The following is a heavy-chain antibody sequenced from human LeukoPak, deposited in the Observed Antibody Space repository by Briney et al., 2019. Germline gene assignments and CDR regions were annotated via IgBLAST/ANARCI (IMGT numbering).Heavy chain of an antibody. D-gene: IGHD3-9*01. CDR3: AKDSRPTYYDILTGFDI. V-gene: IGHV3-23*01. Sequence: GGSLRLSCAASGFTFSGYAMSWVRQAPGKGLEWVSAISGSGGNTYYADSVKGRFTISRDNAKNSLYLQMNSLRAEDTALYYCAKDSRPTYYDILTGFDIWGQGTMVTVSS. CDR1: GFTFSGYA. CDR2: ISGSGGNT. J-gene: IGHJ3*02.